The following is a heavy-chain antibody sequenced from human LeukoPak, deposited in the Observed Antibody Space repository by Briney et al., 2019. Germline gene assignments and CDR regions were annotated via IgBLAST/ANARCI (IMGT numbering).Heavy chain of an antibody. J-gene: IGHJ4*02. CDR2: ISYDGSNK. D-gene: IGHD3-3*01. CDR3: AFTRRDFWSGVDY. V-gene: IGHV3-30*03. Sequence: GGSVRLSCGASGFSFSSYGMHWVRQAPGKGLEWVAVISYDGSNKYYADSVKGRFTISRDNSKNTLYLQMNSLRAEDTAVYYCAFTRRDFWSGVDYWGQGTLVTVSS. CDR1: GFSFSSYG.